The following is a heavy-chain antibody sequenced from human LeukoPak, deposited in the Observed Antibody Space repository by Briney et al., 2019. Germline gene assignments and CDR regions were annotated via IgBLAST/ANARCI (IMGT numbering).Heavy chain of an antibody. CDR3: ASRAFDI. J-gene: IGHJ3*02. CDR1: GYSFTSYG. CDR2: ISAYNGNT. Sequence: ASVKVSCKASGYSFTSYGISWERQAPGLRLEWMGWISAYNGNTNYAQKLQGRVTMTTDTSTSTAYMELRSLRSDDTAVYYCASRAFDIWGQGTMVTVSS. V-gene: IGHV1-18*01.